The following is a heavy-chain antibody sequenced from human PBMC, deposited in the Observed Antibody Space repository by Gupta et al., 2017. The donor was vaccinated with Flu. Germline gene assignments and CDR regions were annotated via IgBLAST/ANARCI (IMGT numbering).Heavy chain of an antibody. CDR2: ISSSSSTI. V-gene: IGHV3-48*02. Sequence: EVQLVESGGGLVQPGGSLRLSCAAAGFTFSSSSMNWVRQAPGKGLEWVSDISSSSSTIYYADSVKGRFTISRDNAKNSLYLQMNSLRDEDTAVYYCARDWRKLPYFDYWGQGTLVTVSS. D-gene: IGHD1-26*01. CDR3: ARDWRKLPYFDY. J-gene: IGHJ4*02. CDR1: GFTFSSSS.